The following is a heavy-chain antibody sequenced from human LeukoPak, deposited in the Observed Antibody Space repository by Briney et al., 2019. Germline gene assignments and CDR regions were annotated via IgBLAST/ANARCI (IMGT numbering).Heavy chain of an antibody. CDR2: IYPGDSDT. CDR3: ARLNGYGYHYFDY. D-gene: IGHD5-18*01. Sequence: GESLKISCKTSGYTFTGHSIGWVRQMPGKGLEWMGIIYPGDSDTRYSPSFQGQVTISADKSISTAYLQWSSLKASDTAMYYCARLNGYGYHYFDYWGQGTLVTVSS. J-gene: IGHJ4*02. V-gene: IGHV5-51*01. CDR1: GYTFTGHS.